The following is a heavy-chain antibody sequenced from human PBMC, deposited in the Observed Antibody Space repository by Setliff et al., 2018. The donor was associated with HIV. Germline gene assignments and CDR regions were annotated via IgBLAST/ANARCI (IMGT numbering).Heavy chain of an antibody. CDR1: GGSVSSSNW. D-gene: IGHD3-3*01. V-gene: IGHV4-4*02. CDR2: VSHSGST. J-gene: IGHJ4*02. Sequence: SETLSLTCAVSGGSVSSSNWWNWVRQSPGKGLEWIGEVSHSGSTNYNPSLKSRITISVDKSKNEFSLRLNTVTAADTAVYYCAKEGEPLEWSQHYFDYWGQGTLVTVSS. CDR3: AKEGEPLEWSQHYFDY.